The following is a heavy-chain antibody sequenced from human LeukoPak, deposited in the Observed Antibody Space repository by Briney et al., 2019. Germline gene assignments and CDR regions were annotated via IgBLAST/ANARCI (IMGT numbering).Heavy chain of an antibody. CDR1: GGTFSSYA. CDR3: ARDRDSYGPYGMDV. Sequence: ASVKVSCKASGGTFSSYAISWVRQAPGQGLEWMGRIIPILGIANYAQKFQGRVTITADKSTSTAYMELSSLRSEDTAVYYCARDRDSYGPYGMDVWGQGTTVTVSS. CDR2: IIPILGIA. D-gene: IGHD5-18*01. J-gene: IGHJ6*02. V-gene: IGHV1-69*04.